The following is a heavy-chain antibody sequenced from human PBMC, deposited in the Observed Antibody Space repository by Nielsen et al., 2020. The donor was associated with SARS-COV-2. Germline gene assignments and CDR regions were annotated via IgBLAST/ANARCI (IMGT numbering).Heavy chain of an antibody. J-gene: IGHJ4*02. CDR1: GFTFSSYW. Sequence: GESLKISCAASGFTFSSYWMSWVRQAPGKGLEWVANIKQDGSEKYYVDSVKGRFTIPRDNVKNSLYLQMNSLRAEDTAVYYCATLAVAGTPNDYWGQGTLVTVSS. D-gene: IGHD6-19*01. V-gene: IGHV3-7*03. CDR3: ATLAVAGTPNDY. CDR2: IKQDGSEK.